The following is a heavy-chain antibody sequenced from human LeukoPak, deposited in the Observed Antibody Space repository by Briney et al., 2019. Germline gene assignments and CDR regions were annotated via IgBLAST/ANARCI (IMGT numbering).Heavy chain of an antibody. J-gene: IGHJ3*02. Sequence: SETLSLTCAVSADSFSSHYWTWIRQSPGKGLEWIGYISYIGSTNYNPSLKSRVTISIDTSKNQFSLKLRSVTAADTAVYYCARDLVTVTKGFDIWGQGTMVTVSS. D-gene: IGHD4-17*01. CDR3: ARDLVTVTKGFDI. CDR2: ISYIGST. V-gene: IGHV4-59*11. CDR1: ADSFSSHY.